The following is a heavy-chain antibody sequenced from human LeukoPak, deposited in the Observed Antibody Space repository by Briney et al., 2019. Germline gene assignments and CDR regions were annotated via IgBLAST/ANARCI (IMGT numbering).Heavy chain of an antibody. CDR1: GGTFSTYA. CDR2: IIPIFGTA. CDR3: ARDPPNDFWSGGHGDYYMDV. V-gene: IGHV1-69*05. Sequence: SVKVSCKASGGTFSTYAISWLRQAPGQGLEWMGGIIPIFGTANYAQKFQGRVTITTDESTSTAYMELSRLRSEDTAVYYCARDPPNDFWSGGHGDYYMDVWGKGTTVTVSS. D-gene: IGHD3-3*01. J-gene: IGHJ6*03.